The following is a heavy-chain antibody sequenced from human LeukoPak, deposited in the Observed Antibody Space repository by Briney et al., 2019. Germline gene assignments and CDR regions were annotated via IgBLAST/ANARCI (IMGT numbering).Heavy chain of an antibody. CDR1: GGSMSSYY. J-gene: IGHJ5*02. CDR3: ARRSSGYEWSACWFDP. Sequence: SETLSLTCTVSGGSMSSYYWSWIRQPPGKGLEWIGYIYTSGSTDYNPSLKSRVTISVDTSKNQFSLKLSSVTAADTAVYYCARRSSGYEWSACWFDPWGQGTLVTVSS. CDR2: IYTSGST. V-gene: IGHV4-4*09. D-gene: IGHD5-12*01.